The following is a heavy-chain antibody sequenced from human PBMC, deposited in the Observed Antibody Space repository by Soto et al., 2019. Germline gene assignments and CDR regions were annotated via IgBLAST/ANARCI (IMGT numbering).Heavy chain of an antibody. J-gene: IGHJ4*02. Sequence: PSETLSLTCTVSGGSISSYYWSWNRQPPGKGLEWIGYIYYSGNTNYNPSLKSRVTISVDTPNNQFFLKLTSVTAADTAVYYCARDRGPTSHFDYWGQGNMVTVSS. CDR3: ARDRGPTSHFDY. D-gene: IGHD3-10*01. CDR2: IYYSGNT. CDR1: GGSISSYY. V-gene: IGHV4-59*01.